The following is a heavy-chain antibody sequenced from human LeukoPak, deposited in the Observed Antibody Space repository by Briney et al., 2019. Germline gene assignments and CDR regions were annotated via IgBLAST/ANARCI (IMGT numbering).Heavy chain of an antibody. V-gene: IGHV3-21*01. CDR3: ARTYYDILTGYNPYFDY. CDR2: ITASSAAI. J-gene: IGHJ4*02. CDR1: GFTFNTYT. Sequence: TGGSLRLSCAAPGFTFNTYTMNWVRQAPGKGLEWVSSITASSAAIYSADSVKGRFTISRDNAKNFLYLQMNSLRAEDTAVYYCARTYYDILTGYNPYFDYWGQGILVTVSS. D-gene: IGHD3-9*01.